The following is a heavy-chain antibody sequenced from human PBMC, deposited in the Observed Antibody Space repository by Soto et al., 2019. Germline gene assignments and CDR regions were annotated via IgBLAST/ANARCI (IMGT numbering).Heavy chain of an antibody. CDR3: ARDLSWTGLDI. Sequence: QLQLHESGPGLVKPSETLSLTCNVSGDSIGRFYWSWIRQSAGKGLEWIGRVYSTGGVTYNPALKGRVTISLDRSNKHVSLEMNSVTAADTAVYFCARDLSWTGLDIWGRGTRVSVSS. CDR1: GDSIGRFY. V-gene: IGHV4-4*07. CDR2: VYSTGGV. J-gene: IGHJ6*02. D-gene: IGHD3-3*01.